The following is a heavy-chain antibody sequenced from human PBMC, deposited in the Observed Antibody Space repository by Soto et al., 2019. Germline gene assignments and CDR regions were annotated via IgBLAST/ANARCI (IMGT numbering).Heavy chain of an antibody. CDR2: IYYSGST. J-gene: IGHJ3*02. CDR3: ARQGDFDI. Sequence: SETLSLTCTVSGGSISSSSYYWGWIRQPPGKGLEWIGSIYYSGSTYYNPSLKSRVTISVDTSKNQFSLKLSSVTAADTAVYYCARQGDFDIWGQGTMVTVSS. V-gene: IGHV4-39*01. CDR1: GGSISSSSYY.